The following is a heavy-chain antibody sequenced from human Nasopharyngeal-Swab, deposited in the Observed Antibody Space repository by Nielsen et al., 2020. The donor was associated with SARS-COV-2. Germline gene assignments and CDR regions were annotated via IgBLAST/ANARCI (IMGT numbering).Heavy chain of an antibody. Sequence: GESLKISCTASGFTFGDYAMSWFRQAPGKGLEWVGFIRSKAYGGTPEYAASVKGRFTISRDDSKSIAYLQMNSLKTEDTAVYYCTRGTIEYDYVWGSYRYAFDYWGQGTLVTVSS. D-gene: IGHD3-16*02. V-gene: IGHV3-49*03. CDR2: IRSKAYGGTP. CDR3: TRGTIEYDYVWGSYRYAFDY. CDR1: GFTFGDYA. J-gene: IGHJ4*02.